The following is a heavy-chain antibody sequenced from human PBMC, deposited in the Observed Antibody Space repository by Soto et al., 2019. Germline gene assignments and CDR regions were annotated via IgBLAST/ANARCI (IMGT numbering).Heavy chain of an antibody. CDR2: IKQDGSEK. J-gene: IGHJ6*02. CDR3: ARDVGDGYNFYYYGMDV. D-gene: IGHD5-12*01. V-gene: IGHV3-7*05. CDR1: GFTFSSYW. Sequence: PGGSLRLCCAASGFTFSSYWMSWVRQAPGKGLEWVANIKQDGSEKYYVDSVKGRFTISRDNAKNSLYLQMNSLRAEDTAVYYCARDVGDGYNFYYYGMDVWGQGTTVTVSS.